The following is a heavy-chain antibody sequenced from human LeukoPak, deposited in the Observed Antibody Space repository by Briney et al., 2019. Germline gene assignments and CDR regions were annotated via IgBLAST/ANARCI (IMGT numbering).Heavy chain of an antibody. V-gene: IGHV6-1*01. J-gene: IGHJ6*02. CDR2: TYYRSKWYN. Sequence: SQTLSLTCAISGDSVSSNSAAWNWIRQSPSRGLEWLGRTYYRSKWYNDYAVSVKSRITINPDTSKNQFSLQLNSVTPEDMAVYYCARGYCSSTSCYDYYYGMDVWGQGTTVTVSS. CDR1: GDSVSSNSAA. CDR3: ARGYCSSTSCYDYYYGMDV. D-gene: IGHD2-2*01.